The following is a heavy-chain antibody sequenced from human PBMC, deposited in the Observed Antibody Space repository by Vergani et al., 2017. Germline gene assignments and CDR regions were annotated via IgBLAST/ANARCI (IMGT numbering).Heavy chain of an antibody. CDR2: ISSSSSYI. CDR1: GFTFSSYS. J-gene: IGHJ4*02. CDR3: ARDLGSDYYDSSGYYYPFDY. D-gene: IGHD3-22*01. V-gene: IGHV3-21*01. Sequence: EVQLVESGGGLVKPGGSLRLSCAASGFTFSSYSMNWVRQAPGKGLEWVSSISSSSSYIYYADSVKGRFTISRDNAKNSLYLKMNSLRAEDTAVYYCARDLGSDYYDSSGYYYPFDYWGQGTLVTVSS.